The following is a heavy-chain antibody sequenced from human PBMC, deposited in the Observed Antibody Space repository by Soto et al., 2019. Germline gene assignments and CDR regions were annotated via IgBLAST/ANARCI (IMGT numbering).Heavy chain of an antibody. D-gene: IGHD2-2*02. CDR1: GGTFSSYA. CDR3: ARDRGYCSSTSCYRGPFDI. V-gene: IGHV1-69*13. Sequence: SVKVSCKASGGTFSSYAISWVRQAPGQGXEWMGGIIPIFGTANYAQKFQGRVTIAADESTSTAYMELSSLRSEDTAVYYCARDRGYCSSTSCYRGPFDIWGQGTMVTVSS. J-gene: IGHJ3*02. CDR2: IIPIFGTA.